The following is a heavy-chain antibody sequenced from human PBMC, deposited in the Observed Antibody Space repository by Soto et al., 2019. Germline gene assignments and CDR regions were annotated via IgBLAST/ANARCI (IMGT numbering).Heavy chain of an antibody. CDR2: KTYDGSNK. D-gene: IGHD1-26*01. CDR1: GFMFSSYA. V-gene: IGHV3-30-3*01. CDR3: ASAGGLLVDY. Sequence: QVQLVESGGGVVQPGRSLRLSCAASGFMFSSYAMHWVRQAPGKGLEWVAVKTYDGSNKYYADSVKGRFTISRDNSKNTLYLQMNSLRVEATAVYYCASAGGLLVDYWGQGTLVTVSS. J-gene: IGHJ4*02.